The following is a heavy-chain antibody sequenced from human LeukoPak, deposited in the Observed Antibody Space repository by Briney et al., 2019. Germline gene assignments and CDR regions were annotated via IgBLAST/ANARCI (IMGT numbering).Heavy chain of an antibody. V-gene: IGHV3-21*04. CDR2: ISSSSSYI. CDR1: GFTFSSYS. CDR3: AKDQEGYHRPIDY. Sequence: KPGGSLRLSCAASGFTFSSYSMNWVRQAPGKGLEWVSSISSSSSYIYYADSVKGRFTISRDNAKNSLYLQMNSLRAEDSAIYYCAKDQEGYHRPIDYWGQGTLVTVSS. D-gene: IGHD5-24*01. J-gene: IGHJ4*02.